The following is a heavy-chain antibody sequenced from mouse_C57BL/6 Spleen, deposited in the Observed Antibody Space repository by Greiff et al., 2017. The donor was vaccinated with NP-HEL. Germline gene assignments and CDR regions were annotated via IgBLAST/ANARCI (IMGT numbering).Heavy chain of an antibody. J-gene: IGHJ2*01. CDR2: IYPGDGDT. V-gene: IGHV1-80*01. Sequence: QVQLQQSGAELVKPGASVKISCKASGYAFSSYWMNWVKQRPGKGLEWIGQIYPGDGDTNYNGKFKGKATLTADKSSSTAYMQLSSLTSEDSAVYFCAREYYDYDEGAFDDWGQGTTLTVSS. D-gene: IGHD2-4*01. CDR1: GYAFSSYW. CDR3: AREYYDYDEGAFDD.